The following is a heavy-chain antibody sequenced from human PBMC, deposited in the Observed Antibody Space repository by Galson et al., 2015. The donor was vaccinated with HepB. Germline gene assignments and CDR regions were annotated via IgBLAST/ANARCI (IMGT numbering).Heavy chain of an antibody. V-gene: IGHV3-48*02. CDR2: ISSSSSTI. CDR3: ARVGTAGSITMIVVEAGDY. J-gene: IGHJ4*02. CDR1: GFTFSSYS. Sequence: SLRLSCAASGFTFSSYSMNWVRQAPGKGLEWVSYISSSSSTIYYADSVKGRFTISRDNAKNSLYLQMNSLRDEDTAVYYCARVGTAGSITMIVVEAGDYWGQGTLVTVSS. D-gene: IGHD3-22*01.